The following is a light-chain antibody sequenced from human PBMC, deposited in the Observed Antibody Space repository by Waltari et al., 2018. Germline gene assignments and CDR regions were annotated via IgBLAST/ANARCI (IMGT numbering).Light chain of an antibody. J-gene: IGKJ1*01. Sequence: DIQMTQSPSALSASVGDRVTITCRASQDIRGWLAWYQQRPGKAPKLLIYKASTLEFGVPSRFSGSGSRTQFTLTISSLQPDDFATYYCQQYSSESTFGQGTKVEF. CDR2: KAS. V-gene: IGKV1-5*03. CDR1: QDIRGW. CDR3: QQYSSEST.